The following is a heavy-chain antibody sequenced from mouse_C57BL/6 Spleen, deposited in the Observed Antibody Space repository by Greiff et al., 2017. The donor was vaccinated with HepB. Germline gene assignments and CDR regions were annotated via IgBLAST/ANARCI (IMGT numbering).Heavy chain of an antibody. J-gene: IGHJ4*01. CDR2: IDPSDSYT. Sequence: VQLQQPGAELVRPGPSVKLSCKASGYTFTSYWMHWVKQRPGQGLEWIGVIDPSDSYTNYNQKFKGKATLTVDTSSSTAYMQLSSLTSEDSAVYYCARSTLDTTVVPYAMDYWGQGTSVTVSS. CDR1: GYTFTSYW. D-gene: IGHD1-1*01. V-gene: IGHV1-59*01. CDR3: ARSTLDTTVVPYAMDY.